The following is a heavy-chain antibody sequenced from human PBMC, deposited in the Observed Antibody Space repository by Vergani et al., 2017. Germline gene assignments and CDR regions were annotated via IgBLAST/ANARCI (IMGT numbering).Heavy chain of an antibody. V-gene: IGHV3-74*01. Sequence: EVQLVESGGGLVKRGGSLRLSCAASGLTFSSYSMNWVRQAPGKGLEWVSRINSDGDSTSYADSVKGRFTISRDNAKNTRYLQMDSLRAEDTAVYYCARDGWELLDYFYYMDVWGKGTTVTVSS. J-gene: IGHJ6*03. CDR2: INSDGDST. CDR1: GLTFSSYS. D-gene: IGHD1-26*01. CDR3: ARDGWELLDYFYYMDV.